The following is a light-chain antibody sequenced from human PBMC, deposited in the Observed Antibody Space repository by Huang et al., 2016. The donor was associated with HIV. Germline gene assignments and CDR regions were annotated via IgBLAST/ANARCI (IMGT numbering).Light chain of an antibody. J-gene: IGKJ1*01. CDR1: QSISTW. Sequence: DIQMTQSSSTLSASVGDRVTIACRASQSISTWLAWYQQKAGRAPNRLIYEASTLESGVPSRFSGGGSGTDFTLTISSLQPDDFATYYCQQYNSFPWTFGQGTKVEV. CDR2: EAS. CDR3: QQYNSFPWT. V-gene: IGKV1-5*03.